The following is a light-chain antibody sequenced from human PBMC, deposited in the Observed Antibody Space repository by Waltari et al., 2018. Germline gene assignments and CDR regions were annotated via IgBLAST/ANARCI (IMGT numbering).Light chain of an antibody. V-gene: IGKV3-20*01. CDR2: GAS. CDR3: QHYLRLPVT. J-gene: IGKJ1*01. CDR1: QSVSRA. Sequence: ENVLSTSPGTLSLSPGGRATASCRASQSVSRALAWYQQKPGQAPRLLIYGASTRATGIPDRFSGSGSGTDFSLTISRLEPDDFAVYYCQHYLRLPVTFGQGTTVEI.